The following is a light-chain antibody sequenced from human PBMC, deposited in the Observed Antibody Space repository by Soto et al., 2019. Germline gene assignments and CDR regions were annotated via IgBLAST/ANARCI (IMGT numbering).Light chain of an antibody. J-gene: IGKJ1*01. V-gene: IGKV3-20*01. Sequence: EIVLTQSPATLSLSPGERATLSCRASQSVSSYLAWYQQKPGQAPRLLIHGASNRATGIPDRFSGSGSGTDFTLTITRLEPEDFAVYYCQQYGTSWRFGQGTKVDIK. CDR3: QQYGTSWR. CDR2: GAS. CDR1: QSVSSY.